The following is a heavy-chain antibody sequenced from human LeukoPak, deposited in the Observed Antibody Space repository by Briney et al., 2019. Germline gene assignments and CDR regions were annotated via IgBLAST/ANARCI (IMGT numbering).Heavy chain of an antibody. J-gene: IGHJ4*02. D-gene: IGHD6-13*01. CDR2: FTSMSRTI. CDR3: ARQSSGIAATDKIDY. CDR1: GFTVSSNE. Sequence: PGGSLRLSCAASGFTVSSNEMSWVRQAPGKGLEWVSSFTSMSRTIYYADSVKGRFTISRDDAKKSLYLQMNSLRVEDTAIYYCARQSSGIAATDKIDYWGQGTLVTVSS. V-gene: IGHV3-21*01.